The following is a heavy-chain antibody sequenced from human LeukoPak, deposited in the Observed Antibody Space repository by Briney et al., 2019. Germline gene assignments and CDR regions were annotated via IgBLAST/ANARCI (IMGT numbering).Heavy chain of an antibody. CDR2: IWSDGSNK. CDR3: ARQDIVVVAGALFDY. J-gene: IGHJ4*02. CDR1: GFTFSSYG. V-gene: IGHV3-33*01. D-gene: IGHD2-15*01. Sequence: GRSLRLSCAASGFTFSSYGMHWVPQAPGKGLEWVAVIWSDGSNKYYADSVKGRFTISRDNSKNTLYLQMNSLRAEDTAVYYCARQDIVVVAGALFDYWGQGTLVTVSS.